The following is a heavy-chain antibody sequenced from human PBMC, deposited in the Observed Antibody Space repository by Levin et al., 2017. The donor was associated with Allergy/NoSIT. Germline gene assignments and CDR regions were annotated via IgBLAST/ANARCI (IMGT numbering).Heavy chain of an antibody. CDR2: INPNSGGT. V-gene: IGHV1-2*02. CDR3: ARADHGTLYGSGSPFDY. D-gene: IGHD3-10*01. Sequence: PGESLKISCKASGYTFTGYYMHWVRQAPGQGLEWMGWINPNSGGTNYAQKFQGRVTMTRDTSISTAYMELSRLRSDDTAVYYCARADHGTLYGSGSPFDYWGQGTLVTVSS. CDR1: GYTFTGYY. J-gene: IGHJ4*02.